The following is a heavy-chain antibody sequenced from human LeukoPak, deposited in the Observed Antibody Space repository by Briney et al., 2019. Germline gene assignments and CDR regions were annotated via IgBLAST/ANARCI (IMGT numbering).Heavy chain of an antibody. V-gene: IGHV3-21*01. CDR1: GFTFSSYS. J-gene: IGHJ4*02. Sequence: GGSLRLSCAASGFTFSSYSMNWVRQAPGKGLEWVSSISSSSSYIYYADSVKGRFTISRDNAKNSLYLQMNSLRAEDTAVYYCARDLAGDYGDYWGQGTLVTVSS. CDR2: ISSSSSYI. D-gene: IGHD4-17*01. CDR3: ARDLAGDYGDY.